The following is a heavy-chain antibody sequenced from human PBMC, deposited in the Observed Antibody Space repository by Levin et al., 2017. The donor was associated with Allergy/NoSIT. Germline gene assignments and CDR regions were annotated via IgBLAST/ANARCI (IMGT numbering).Heavy chain of an antibody. V-gene: IGHV4-59*01. Sequence: TLSLTCTVSGASISSYYWSWIRQPPGKGLEWLFSLSSLLLPPSPSSLPSRVTISVDTSNNQFSLRLSSVTAADTAVYYCARMHYYGSDYYFDYWGQGTLVTVSS. CDR3: ARMHYYGSDYYFDY. J-gene: IGHJ4*02. CDR1: GASISSYY. D-gene: IGHD3-10*01. CDR2: LSSLLLP.